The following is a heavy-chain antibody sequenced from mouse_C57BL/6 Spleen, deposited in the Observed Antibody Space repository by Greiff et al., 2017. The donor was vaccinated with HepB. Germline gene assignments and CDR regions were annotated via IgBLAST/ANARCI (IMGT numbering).Heavy chain of an antibody. D-gene: IGHD1-1*01. CDR2: INYDGSST. Sequence: EVKLMESEGGLVQPGSSMKLSCTASGFTFSDYYMAWVRQVPEKGLEWVANINYDGSSTYYLDSLKSRFIISRDNAKNILYLQMGSLKSEDTATYYCARERDYYGSRGYFDVWGTGTTVTVSS. V-gene: IGHV5-16*01. CDR1: GFTFSDYY. CDR3: ARERDYYGSRGYFDV. J-gene: IGHJ1*03.